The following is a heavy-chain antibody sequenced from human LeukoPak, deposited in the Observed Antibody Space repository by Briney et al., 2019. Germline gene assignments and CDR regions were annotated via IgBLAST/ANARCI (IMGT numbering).Heavy chain of an antibody. V-gene: IGHV4-30-2*01. D-gene: IGHD5-18*01. J-gene: IGHJ4*02. CDR3: ASDGGYGHYDY. Sequence: PSQTLSLTCAVSGGSISSGDYSWSWIRQPPGKGLEWIGYIYHSGRTFYNPSLKSRVTISVDTSKNQISLEVTSVTAADTAVYYCASDGGYGHYDYWGRGTLVTVSS. CDR2: IYHSGRT. CDR1: GGSISSGDYS.